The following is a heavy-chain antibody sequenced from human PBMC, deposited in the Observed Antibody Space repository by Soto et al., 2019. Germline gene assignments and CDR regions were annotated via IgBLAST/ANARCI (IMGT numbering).Heavy chain of an antibody. V-gene: IGHV3-11*01. Sequence: XESLRLSFAASGFTFSDYDTSWIRQAPGKGLEWVSYISSSGSTIYYADSVKGRFTISRDNAKNSLYLQMNSLRAEDTAVYYCARGGSSWFYYYYGMDVWGQGTTVTVSS. J-gene: IGHJ6*02. CDR3: ARGGSSWFYYYYGMDV. CDR1: GFTFSDYD. D-gene: IGHD6-13*01. CDR2: ISSSGSTI.